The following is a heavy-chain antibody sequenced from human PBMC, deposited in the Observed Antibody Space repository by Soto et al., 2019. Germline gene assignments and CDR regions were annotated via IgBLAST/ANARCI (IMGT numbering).Heavy chain of an antibody. Sequence: GGSLRLSCAASGFTFSSYAMHWVRQAPGKGLEWVAVISYDGSNKYYADSVKGRFTISRDNSKNTLYLQMNSLRAEDTAVYYCARDAPRHSTYCSGGSCYSHYGMDVWGQGTTVTVS. CDR3: ARDAPRHSTYCSGGSCYSHYGMDV. J-gene: IGHJ6*02. CDR2: ISYDGSNK. D-gene: IGHD2-15*01. V-gene: IGHV3-30-3*01. CDR1: GFTFSSYA.